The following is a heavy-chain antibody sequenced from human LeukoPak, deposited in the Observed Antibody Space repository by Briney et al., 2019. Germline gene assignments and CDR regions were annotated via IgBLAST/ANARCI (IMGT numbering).Heavy chain of an antibody. D-gene: IGHD5-18*01. CDR3: ARDSYNYGSGSLDY. V-gene: IGHV4-59*12. Sequence: SETLSLTCIISGGSISTYYWNWMRQTPGKGLEWIGYIYYSGRTNYNRPFRSRVTVSVDTSKNQFSLKLNSVTAADTAVYYCARDSYNYGSGSLDYWGRGTLVTVSS. CDR1: GGSISTYY. CDR2: IYYSGRT. J-gene: IGHJ4*02.